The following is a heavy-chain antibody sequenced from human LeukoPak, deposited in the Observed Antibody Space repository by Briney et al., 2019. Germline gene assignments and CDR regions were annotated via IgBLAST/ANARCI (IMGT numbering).Heavy chain of an antibody. CDR1: GYTFTTYA. V-gene: IGHV1-18*01. CDR2: ISAYNGNT. D-gene: IGHD3-22*01. Sequence: ASVKVSCKASGYTFTTYAISWVRQAPGQGLEWMGWISAYNGNTNYAQKLQGRVTMTTDTSTSTAYMELRSLRSDDTAVYYCARPNYDSSGYKRYYFDYWGQGTLVTVSS. CDR3: ARPNYDSSGYKRYYFDY. J-gene: IGHJ4*02.